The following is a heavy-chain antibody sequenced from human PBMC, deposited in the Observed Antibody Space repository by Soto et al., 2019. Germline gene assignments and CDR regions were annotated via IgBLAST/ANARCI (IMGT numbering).Heavy chain of an antibody. J-gene: IGHJ3*02. Sequence: QVQLAESGGGVVQPGRSLRLSCAASGFTFSVHAMHWVRQAPGKGLEWVAFIWFDGSKKYHADSVKGRFTISRDNSKNTQSLQMNSLRAEDTAVYYCARGPSPEEGAFDIWGQGTMVTVSS. V-gene: IGHV3-33*01. CDR1: GFTFSVHA. CDR2: IWFDGSKK. CDR3: ARGPSPEEGAFDI.